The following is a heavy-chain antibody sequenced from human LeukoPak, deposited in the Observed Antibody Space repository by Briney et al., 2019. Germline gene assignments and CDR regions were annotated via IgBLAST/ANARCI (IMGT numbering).Heavy chain of an antibody. D-gene: IGHD6-13*01. CDR2: IYTSGST. V-gene: IGHV4-61*02. Sequence: TSETLSLTCTVSGGFISSSSYYWGWIRQPAGKGLEWIGRIYTSGSTNYNPSLKSRVTISVDTSKNQFSLKLSSVTAADTAVYYCARPPYSSSWYFDYWGQGTLGTVSS. CDR3: ARPPYSSSWYFDY. CDR1: GGFISSSSYY. J-gene: IGHJ4*02.